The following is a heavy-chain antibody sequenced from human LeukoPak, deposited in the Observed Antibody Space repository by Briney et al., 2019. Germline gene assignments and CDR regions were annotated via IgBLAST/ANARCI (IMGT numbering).Heavy chain of an antibody. Sequence: ASVKVSCKASTYTFTGYYMHWVRQAPGRGLEWMGWINPNSGGTNYAQKFQGRVTMTSDTSISTAYMELSRLRSDDTAVYYCARAISGGSPITASDYWGQGTLVTVSS. J-gene: IGHJ4*02. CDR3: ARAISGGSPITASDY. CDR2: INPNSGGT. V-gene: IGHV1-2*02. D-gene: IGHD2-15*01. CDR1: TYTFTGYY.